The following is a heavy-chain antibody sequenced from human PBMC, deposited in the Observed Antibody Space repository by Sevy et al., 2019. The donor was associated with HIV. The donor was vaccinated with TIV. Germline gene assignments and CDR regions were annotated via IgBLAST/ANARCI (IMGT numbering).Heavy chain of an antibody. CDR2: ISYDGSNK. V-gene: IGHV3-30-3*01. CDR3: SRDRAAGNYYYYGMDV. D-gene: IGHD6-13*01. J-gene: IGHJ6*02. CDR1: AFTFSSYA. Sequence: GGSLRLSCAASAFTFSSYAMHWVRQAPGKGLEWVAVISYDGSNKYYADSVKGRFTISRDNSKNTLYLQMNSLRAEDTAVYYCSRDRAAGNYYYYGMDVWGQGTTVTVSS.